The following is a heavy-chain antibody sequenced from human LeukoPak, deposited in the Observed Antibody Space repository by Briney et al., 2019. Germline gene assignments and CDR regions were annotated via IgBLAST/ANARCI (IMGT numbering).Heavy chain of an antibody. D-gene: IGHD1-26*01. Sequence: GRSLRLSCAASGFTFDDYAMHWVRQAPGKGLEWVSGISWNSGSIGYADSVKGRFTISRDNAKNSQYLQMNSLRAEDTALYYCAKDRGRSHYYGMDVWGQGTTVTVSS. J-gene: IGHJ6*02. CDR1: GFTFDDYA. V-gene: IGHV3-9*01. CDR3: AKDRGRSHYYGMDV. CDR2: ISWNSGSI.